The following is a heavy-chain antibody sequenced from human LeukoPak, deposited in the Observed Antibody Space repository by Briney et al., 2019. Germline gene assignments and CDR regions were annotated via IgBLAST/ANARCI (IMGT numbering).Heavy chain of an antibody. CDR1: GVSVGSGDYF. J-gene: IGHJ4*02. CDR2: IYFSGST. D-gene: IGHD1-14*01. Sequence: PSETLSLTCTVSGVSVGSGDYFWSWIRQPPGKGLEWIGYIYFSGSTDSNPSLESRVTVSIDTSKNQFSLKLRSVTAADTAVYYWTRYASPDYWGQGLLVTVSS. CDR3: TRYASPDY. V-gene: IGHV4-30-4*08.